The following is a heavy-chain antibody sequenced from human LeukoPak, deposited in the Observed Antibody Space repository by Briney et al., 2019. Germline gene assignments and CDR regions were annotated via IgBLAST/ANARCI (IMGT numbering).Heavy chain of an antibody. CDR2: ISDIGSI. D-gene: IGHD2/OR15-2a*01. V-gene: IGHV4-59*08. Sequence: SETLSLTCTVSGGSISSYYWSWIRQPPGKGLEWIAYISDIGSINYNPSLKSRVTISLDTSKNQFSLKLSAVTAADTAVYYCAGHHPRNTVDFWGQGTLVTVSS. J-gene: IGHJ4*02. CDR3: AGHHPRNTVDF. CDR1: GGSISSYY.